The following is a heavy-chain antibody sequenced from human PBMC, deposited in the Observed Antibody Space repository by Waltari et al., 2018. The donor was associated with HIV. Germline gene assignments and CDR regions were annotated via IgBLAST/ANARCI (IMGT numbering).Heavy chain of an antibody. V-gene: IGHV3-23*01. Sequence: EVQLLESGGDLVQPGGSLRLSCAASGFIFSNKAMSWVRQAPGKGLEWVPSISGNGRDTNYAASVKGRFTISRDNSKNILYLQMNSLQAEDTAVYFCAGGFSHVLDYWGQGTLVTVSS. CDR3: AGGFSHVLDY. CDR1: GFIFSNKA. J-gene: IGHJ4*02. D-gene: IGHD5-18*01. CDR2: ISGNGRDT.